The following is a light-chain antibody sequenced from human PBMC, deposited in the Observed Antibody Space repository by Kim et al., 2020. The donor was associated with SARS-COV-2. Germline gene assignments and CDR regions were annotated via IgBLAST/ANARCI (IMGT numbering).Light chain of an antibody. V-gene: IGKV3-20*01. CDR3: QQYGSSPPWT. CDR1: QSVSSSY. Sequence: EIVLTQSPGTLSLSPGERATLSCRASQSVSSSYLGWYQQKPGQAPRLLIYGASTRATGIPDRFSGSGSGTDFTLTISRLEPEHSAVYYCQQYGSSPPWTFGQGTKVDIK. CDR2: GAS. J-gene: IGKJ1*01.